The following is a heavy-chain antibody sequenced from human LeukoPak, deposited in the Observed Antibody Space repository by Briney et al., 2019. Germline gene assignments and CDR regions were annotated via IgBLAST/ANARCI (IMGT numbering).Heavy chain of an antibody. CDR2: ISAYNGNT. Sequence: ASVKVSCKASGYTFTSYGISWVRHAPGQGLEWMGWISAYNGNTNYAQKLQGRVTMTTDTSTSTAHMELRNLRSDDTAVYYCARAQAYYYDSSGYDNWGQGTLVTVSS. CDR1: GYTFTSYG. D-gene: IGHD3-22*01. CDR3: ARAQAYYYDSSGYDN. J-gene: IGHJ4*02. V-gene: IGHV1-18*01.